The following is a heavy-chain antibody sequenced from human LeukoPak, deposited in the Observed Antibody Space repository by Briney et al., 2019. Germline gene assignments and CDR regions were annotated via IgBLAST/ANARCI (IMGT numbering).Heavy chain of an antibody. CDR2: ISGSGGST. Sequence: PGGSLRLSCAASGFTFSSYAMSWVRQAPGKGLEWVSAISGSGGSTYYADSVKGRFTISRDNSKNTLYLQMNSLRAEDTAVYYCAKAQGAYYYDSSGYYLRPLYFDYWGQGTLVTVSS. D-gene: IGHD3-22*01. J-gene: IGHJ4*02. CDR3: AKAQGAYYYDSSGYYLRPLYFDY. V-gene: IGHV3-23*01. CDR1: GFTFSSYA.